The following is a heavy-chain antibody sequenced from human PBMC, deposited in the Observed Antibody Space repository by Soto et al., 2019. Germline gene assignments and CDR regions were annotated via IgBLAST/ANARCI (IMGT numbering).Heavy chain of an antibody. V-gene: IGHV3-23*01. CDR2: ISGSGGTS. J-gene: IGHJ4*02. D-gene: IGHD3-22*01. CDR3: AKVGYYYDTSGPTFEY. CDR1: GFTFSSYA. Sequence: EVQLLESGGDLVQPGGSLRLSCAAFGFTFSSYAMSWVRQAPGKGLEWVSSISGSGGTSYYADSVKGRFTLYRDNSKNTLYLQMNSLRAEDTAVYYCAKVGYYYDTSGPTFEYRGKGTLVTVSS.